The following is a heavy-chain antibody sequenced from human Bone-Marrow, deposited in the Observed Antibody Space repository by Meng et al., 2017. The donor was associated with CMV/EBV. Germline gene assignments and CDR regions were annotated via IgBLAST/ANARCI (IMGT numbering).Heavy chain of an antibody. CDR1: GFTFSSYG. D-gene: IGHD1-1*01. J-gene: IGHJ4*02. V-gene: IGHV3-30*02. CDR2: IRYDGSNK. Sequence: QVQWVGSGGGVVQPGGSLRLSCAASGFTFSSYGMHWVRQAPGKGLEWVAFIRYDGSNKYYADSVKGRFTISRDNSKNTLYLQMNSLRAEDTAVYYCAKGTRFYDYWGQGTLVTVSS. CDR3: AKGTRFYDY.